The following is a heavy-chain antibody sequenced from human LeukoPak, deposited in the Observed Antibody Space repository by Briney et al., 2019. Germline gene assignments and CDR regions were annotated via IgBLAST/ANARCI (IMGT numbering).Heavy chain of an antibody. CDR2: INPNSGGT. J-gene: IGHJ4*02. CDR3: ALEVYYSDNSAFDY. Sequence: ASVKVSCKASGYTFTGYYMHWVRQAPGQGLEWMGWINPNSGGTNYAQKFQGRVTMTRDTSISTAYMELSRLTSDDTAVYYCALEVYYSDNSAFDYWGQGTLVTVSS. D-gene: IGHD3-22*01. CDR1: GYTFTGYY. V-gene: IGHV1-2*02.